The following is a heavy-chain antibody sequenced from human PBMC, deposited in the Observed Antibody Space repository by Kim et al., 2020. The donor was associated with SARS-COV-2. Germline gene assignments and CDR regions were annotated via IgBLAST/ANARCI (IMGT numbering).Heavy chain of an antibody. CDR2: IYYSGST. V-gene: IGHV4-39*01. CDR1: GGSISSSSYY. J-gene: IGHJ4*02. Sequence: SETLSLTCTVSGGSISSSSYYWGWIRQPPGKGLEWIRSIYYSGSTYYNPSLKSRVTISVDTSKNQFSLKLSSVTAADTAVYYCARQDYGDYVGFDYWGQGTLVTVSS. D-gene: IGHD4-17*01. CDR3: ARQDYGDYVGFDY.